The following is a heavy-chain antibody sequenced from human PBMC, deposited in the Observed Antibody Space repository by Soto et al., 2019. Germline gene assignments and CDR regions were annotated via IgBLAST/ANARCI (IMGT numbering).Heavy chain of an antibody. CDR2: IKSKTDGGTT. Sequence: GGSLRLSCAASGFTFTNAWMSWVRQAPGKGLEWVARIKSKTDGGTTDYDTPVKGRFTISRDDSKNTLYLQMNSLRAEDTSVYYCAREYSLAVVAPGYWGQGILVTVSS. CDR1: GFTFTNAW. D-gene: IGHD3-22*01. V-gene: IGHV3-15*01. CDR3: AREYSLAVVAPGY. J-gene: IGHJ4*02.